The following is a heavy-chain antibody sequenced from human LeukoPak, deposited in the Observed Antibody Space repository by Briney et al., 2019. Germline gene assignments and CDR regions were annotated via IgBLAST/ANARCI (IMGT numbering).Heavy chain of an antibody. D-gene: IGHD6-13*01. CDR3: Y. Sequence: GGSLRLSCTASGITFNYYTMNWVRQAPGKGLEWVSSIDSSGRYIHYADSLRGRFTISRDNAKDSLYHCARDTLTGYSSSWLDYWGQGTLVTVSS. V-gene: IGHV3-21*01. CDR2: IDSSGRYI. CDR1: GITFNYYT. J-gene: IGHJ4*02.